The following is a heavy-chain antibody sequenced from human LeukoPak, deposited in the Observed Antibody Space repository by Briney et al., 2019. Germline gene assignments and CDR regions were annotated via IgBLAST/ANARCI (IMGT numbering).Heavy chain of an antibody. CDR2: IRTDNGDT. V-gene: IGHV1-18*01. CDR1: GYRFNTYG. J-gene: IGHJ4*02. D-gene: IGHD3-3*01. CDR3: GRFWSGYLPDY. Sequence: ASVKVSCKASGYRFNTYGISWVRQAPGQGLEWMGRIRTDNGDTNYAPNFQGRVAMTTDTSTSTAYMELRSLRSDDTAVYYCGRFWSGYLPDYWGQGTLVTVSS.